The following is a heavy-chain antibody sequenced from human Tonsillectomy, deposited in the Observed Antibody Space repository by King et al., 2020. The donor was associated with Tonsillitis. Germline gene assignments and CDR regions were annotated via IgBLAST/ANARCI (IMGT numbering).Heavy chain of an antibody. J-gene: IGHJ4*02. CDR3: ARGVYFYDGSGPWGYFDY. D-gene: IGHD3-22*01. CDR1: GGSISSGDYY. CDR2: IIHSGST. V-gene: IGHV4-30-4*01. Sequence: QLQESGPGLVKPSQTLSLSCTVSGGSISSGDYYWTWIRQPPGKGLESIGYIIHSGSTYYNPSLKSRLTISLDTSKNRFSLRLSSVTATDTAVYFCARGVYFYDGSGPWGYFDYWGQGTLVTVSS.